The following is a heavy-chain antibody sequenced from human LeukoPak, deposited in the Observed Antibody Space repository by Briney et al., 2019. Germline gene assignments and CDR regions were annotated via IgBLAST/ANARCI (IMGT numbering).Heavy chain of an antibody. Sequence: LSGGSLGLSCAASGFTFSSYEMNWVRQAPGKGLEWVSYISSSGSTIYYADSVKGRFTISRDNAKNSLYLQMNSLRAEDTAVYYCARGGGIVQLDSGIDYWGQGTLVTVSS. J-gene: IGHJ4*02. V-gene: IGHV3-48*03. D-gene: IGHD1-1*01. CDR3: ARGGGIVQLDSGIDY. CDR1: GFTFSSYE. CDR2: ISSSGSTI.